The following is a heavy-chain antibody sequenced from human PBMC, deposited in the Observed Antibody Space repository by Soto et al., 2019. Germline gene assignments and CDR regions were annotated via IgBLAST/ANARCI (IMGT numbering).Heavy chain of an antibody. CDR1: GFTFSSYS. D-gene: IGHD3-22*01. Sequence: GGSLRLSCAASGFTFSSYSMNWVRQAPGRGLEWVSSISHSSNYIYYADSVKGRFTISRDNAKNSLFLQMNGLRAEDTAIYYCAREIGSYYDSSGYSPFGYWGQGTLVTVSS. CDR2: ISHSSNYI. V-gene: IGHV3-21*01. CDR3: AREIGSYYDSSGYSPFGY. J-gene: IGHJ4*02.